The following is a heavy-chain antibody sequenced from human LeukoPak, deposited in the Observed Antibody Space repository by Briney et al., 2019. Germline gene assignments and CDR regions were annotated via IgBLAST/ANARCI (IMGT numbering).Heavy chain of an antibody. CDR3: ARDRHVVVTAIHSFGFDY. J-gene: IGHJ4*02. Sequence: GRSLRLSCAASGLTFSSYGMHWVRQAPGKGLEWVAVIWYDGSNKYYADSVKGRFTISRDNSKNTLYLQMNSLRAEDTAVYYCARDRHVVVTAIHSFGFDYWGQGTLVTVSS. CDR1: GLTFSSYG. V-gene: IGHV3-33*01. D-gene: IGHD2-21*02. CDR2: IWYDGSNK.